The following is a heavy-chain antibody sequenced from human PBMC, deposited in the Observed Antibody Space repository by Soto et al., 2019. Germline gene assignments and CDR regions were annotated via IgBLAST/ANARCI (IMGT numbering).Heavy chain of an antibody. J-gene: IGHJ4*02. CDR2: ISGSGGST. Sequence: GGSLRLSCAASGFTFSSYAMSWVRQAPGKGLEWVSAISGSGGSTYYADSVKGRFTISRDNSKNTLYLQMNSLRAEDTAVYYCAKDRVVVVAATPPHFDYWGQGTLVTVSS. D-gene: IGHD2-15*01. CDR3: AKDRVVVVAATPPHFDY. V-gene: IGHV3-23*01. CDR1: GFTFSSYA.